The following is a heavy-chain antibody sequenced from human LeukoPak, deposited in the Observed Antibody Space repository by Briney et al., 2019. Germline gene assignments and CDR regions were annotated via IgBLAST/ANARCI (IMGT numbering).Heavy chain of an antibody. Sequence: GRSLRLSCAASGFTFSSYAMHWVRQAPGKGLEWVAVISYDGSNKYYADSVKGRFTISRDNSKNTLYLQMNSLRAEDTAVYYCARDPTYYYGSGSSDGDAFDIWGQGTMVTVSS. CDR3: ARDPTYYYGSGSSDGDAFDI. CDR1: GFTFSSYA. D-gene: IGHD3-10*01. J-gene: IGHJ3*02. V-gene: IGHV3-30-3*01. CDR2: ISYDGSNK.